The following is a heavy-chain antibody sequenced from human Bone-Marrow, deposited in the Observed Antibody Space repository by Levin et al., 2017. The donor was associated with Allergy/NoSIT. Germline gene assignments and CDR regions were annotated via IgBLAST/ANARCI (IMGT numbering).Heavy chain of an antibody. CDR1: GFSIRNKY. CDR2: IHSGDSI. Sequence: GGSLRLSCAASGFSIRNKYMAWFRQAPGKGLEWVSLIHSGDSIYYADSVKGRFTISRDISKNTLFLQMNSLRAEDTAEYYCARDLEDDNGFDIWGRGTMVTVSS. CDR3: ARDLEDDNGFDI. J-gene: IGHJ3*02. D-gene: IGHD5-24*01. V-gene: IGHV3-53*01.